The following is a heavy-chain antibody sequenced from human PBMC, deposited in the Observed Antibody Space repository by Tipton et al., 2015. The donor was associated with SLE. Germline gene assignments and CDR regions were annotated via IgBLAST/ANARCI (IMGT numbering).Heavy chain of an antibody. CDR1: GGSISSDY. J-gene: IGHJ2*01. CDR3: ARVSTYYYGSGSYYRYWYFDL. V-gene: IGHV4-59*01. CDR2: TYYSGST. D-gene: IGHD3-10*01. Sequence: TLSLTCIVSGGSISSDYWSWIRQPPGKGLEWIGYTYYSGSTNYNPSLKSRVTISVDTSKNQFSLKLSSVTAADTAVYYCARVSTYYYGSGSYYRYWYFDLWGRDTLVTVSS.